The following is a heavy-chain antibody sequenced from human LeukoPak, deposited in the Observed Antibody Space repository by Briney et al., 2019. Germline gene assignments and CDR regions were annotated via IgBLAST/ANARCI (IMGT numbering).Heavy chain of an antibody. D-gene: IGHD3-3*01. Sequence: SETLSLTCTVSGGSISSSSYYWGWIRQPPGKGLEWIGSIYYSGSTYYNPSLKSRVTISVDTSKNQFSLKLSSVTAADTAVYYCARLRYYDFWSGYYKSDSHTDYWGQGTLVTVSS. J-gene: IGHJ4*02. CDR1: GGSISSSSYY. V-gene: IGHV4-39*01. CDR2: IYYSGST. CDR3: ARLRYYDFWSGYYKSDSHTDY.